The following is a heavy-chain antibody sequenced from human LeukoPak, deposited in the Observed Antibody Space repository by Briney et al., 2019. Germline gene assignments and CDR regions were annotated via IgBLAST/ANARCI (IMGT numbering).Heavy chain of an antibody. J-gene: IGHJ4*02. D-gene: IGHD6-13*01. CDR3: ARCQYNSSPDF. Sequence: GGSLRLSCAASGFTFSDYWVSWIRQTPGKGLEWVSYISSSGDRINYADSVRGRFTISRDNAKNSLYLQMDSLRAEDTAVYYCARCQYNSSPDFWGQGTLVTVSS. V-gene: IGHV3-11*01. CDR2: ISSSGDRI. CDR1: GFTFSDYW.